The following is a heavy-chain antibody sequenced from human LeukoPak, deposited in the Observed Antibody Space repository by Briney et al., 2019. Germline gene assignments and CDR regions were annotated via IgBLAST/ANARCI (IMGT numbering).Heavy chain of an antibody. V-gene: IGHV1-24*01. CDR3: AGHIVVVPAAIQGYFQH. CDR1: GNTLTELP. J-gene: IGHJ1*01. D-gene: IGHD2-2*02. Sequence: ASVKVSCKLFGNTLTELPMHWVRQAPGEGLEWMGGFDPKDGETIYAQKFQGRVTMTEDTSTDTAYMELSSLRSEDTAVYYCAGHIVVVPAAIQGYFQHWGQGTLVTVSS. CDR2: FDPKDGET.